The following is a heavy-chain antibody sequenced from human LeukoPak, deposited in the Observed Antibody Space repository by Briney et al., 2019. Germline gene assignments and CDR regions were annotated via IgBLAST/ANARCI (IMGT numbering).Heavy chain of an antibody. V-gene: IGHV4-39*07. CDR3: VRDFFASSASFVAFDI. D-gene: IGHD2/OR15-2a*01. J-gene: IGHJ3*02. CDR1: GGSISSSSYY. CDR2: IYYSGST. Sequence: SETLSLTCTVSGGSISSSSYYWGWIRQPPGKGLEWIGSIYYSGSTYYNPSLKSRVTISVDTSKNQFSLKLNSVTAADTAVYYCVRDFFASSASFVAFDIWGPGTMVTVSS.